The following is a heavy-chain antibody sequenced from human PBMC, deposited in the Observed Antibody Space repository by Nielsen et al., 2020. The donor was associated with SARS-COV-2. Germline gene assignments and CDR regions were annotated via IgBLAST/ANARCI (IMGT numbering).Heavy chain of an antibody. J-gene: IGHJ4*02. V-gene: IGHV3-48*02. CDR1: GFTFNTYA. Sequence: GGSLRLSFAASGFTFNTYAMNWFRQAPGKGLEWVAYISASSANIHYAASVNGRFTVSRDNAKNSLYLQMNNLRDEDTAVYYCASDPSYASSWLHYFDFWGQGTLVTVSS. CDR2: ISASSANI. D-gene: IGHD5-12*01. CDR3: ASDPSYASSWLHYFDF.